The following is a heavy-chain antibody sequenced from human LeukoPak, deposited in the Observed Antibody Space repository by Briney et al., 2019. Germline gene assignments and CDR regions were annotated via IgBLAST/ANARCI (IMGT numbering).Heavy chain of an antibody. CDR1: GFTASSNY. CDR2: IYSGGST. V-gene: IGHV3-66*01. J-gene: IGHJ4*02. D-gene: IGHD2-15*01. Sequence: PGGSLRLSCAASGFTASSNYMSWVRQAPGKGLEWVSVIYSGGSTYYADSVKGRFTISRDNSKNTLYLQMNSLRAEDTAVYYCVRCSLPHVPDYWGQGTLVTVSS. CDR3: VRCSLPHVPDY.